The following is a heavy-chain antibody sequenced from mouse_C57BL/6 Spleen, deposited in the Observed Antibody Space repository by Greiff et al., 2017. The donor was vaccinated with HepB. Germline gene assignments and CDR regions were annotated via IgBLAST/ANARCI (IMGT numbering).Heavy chain of an antibody. J-gene: IGHJ1*03. CDR1: GFSLTSYA. Sequence: VQLVESGPGLVAPSQSLSITCTVSGFSLTSYAISWVRQPPGKGLEWLGVIWTGGGTNYNSALKSRLSISKDNSKSQVFLKMNSLQTDDTARYYCAREGLGRGDWYFDVWGTGTTVTVSS. V-gene: IGHV2-9-1*01. CDR2: IWTGGGT. CDR3: AREGLGRGDWYFDV. D-gene: IGHD4-1*01.